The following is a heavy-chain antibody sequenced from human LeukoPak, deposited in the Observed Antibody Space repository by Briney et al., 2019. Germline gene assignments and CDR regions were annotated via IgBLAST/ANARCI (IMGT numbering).Heavy chain of an antibody. V-gene: IGHV3-23*01. D-gene: IGHD1-20*01. CDR1: GFTFSSYA. Sequence: GGSLRLSCAASGFTFSSYAMSWVRQAPGKGLEWVSAISGSGDSTYYADSVKGRFTISRDNSKNTLYLQMNSLRAEDTAVYYCAKVMYNWNDAFDYWGQGTLVTVSS. J-gene: IGHJ4*02. CDR3: AKVMYNWNDAFDY. CDR2: ISGSGDST.